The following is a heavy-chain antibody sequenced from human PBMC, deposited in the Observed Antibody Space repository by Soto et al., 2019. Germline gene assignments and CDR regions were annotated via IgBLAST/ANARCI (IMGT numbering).Heavy chain of an antibody. CDR3: ARYYGSGSYYLAYYYDSSGFVDLGFDY. J-gene: IGHJ4*02. CDR2: IYYSGST. CDR1: DASISSSSYY. D-gene: IGHD3-10*01. Sequence: SETLSLTCAVSDASISSSSYYWGWIRQPPGKGLEWIGSIYYSGSTYYNPSLKSRVTISVDTSKNQFSLKLSSVTAADTAVYYCARYYGSGSYYLAYYYDSSGFVDLGFDYWGQGTLVTVSS. V-gene: IGHV4-39*01.